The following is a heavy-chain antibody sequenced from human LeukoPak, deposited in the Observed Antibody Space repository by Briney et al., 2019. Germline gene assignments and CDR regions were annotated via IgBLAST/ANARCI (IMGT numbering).Heavy chain of an antibody. Sequence: PGGSLRLSCAASGFTFSTYGTSWVRQAPGKGLAWVSGISGSGDGTYYADSVRGRFTISRDNSKNTLFLQMNSLRAEDTAVYYCAKADRRSDLPYYFDYWGQGTLVTVSS. CDR3: AKADRRSDLPYYFDY. V-gene: IGHV3-23*01. CDR2: ISGSGDGT. J-gene: IGHJ4*02. CDR1: GFTFSTYG.